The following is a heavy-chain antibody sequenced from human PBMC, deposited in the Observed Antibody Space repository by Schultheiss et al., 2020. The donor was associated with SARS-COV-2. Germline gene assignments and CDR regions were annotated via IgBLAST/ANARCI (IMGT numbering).Heavy chain of an antibody. J-gene: IGHJ4*02. D-gene: IGHD6-19*01. CDR3: ARDLGSGAVAGFDY. CDR2: IWYDGSNK. CDR1: GFTFSSYG. Sequence: GGSLRLSCAASGFTFSSYGMHWVRQAPGKGLEWVAVIWYDGSNKYYADSVKGRFTISRDNSKNTLYLQMNSLRAEDTAVYYCARDLGSGAVAGFDYWGQGTLVTVSS. V-gene: IGHV3-33*01.